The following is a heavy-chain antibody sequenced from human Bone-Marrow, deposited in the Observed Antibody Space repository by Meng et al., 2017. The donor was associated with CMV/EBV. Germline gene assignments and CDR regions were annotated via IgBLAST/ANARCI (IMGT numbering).Heavy chain of an antibody. Sequence: GGSLRLSCAASGFTFSSYSMNWVRQAPGKGLEWVSYISSSSSTIYYADSVKGRFTISRDNAKNSLYLQMNSLRAEDTAVYYCARGVPFYRPHYSSSTREIDYWGQGTLVTVSS. CDR1: GFTFSSYS. CDR3: ARGVPFYRPHYSSSTREIDY. CDR2: ISSSSSTI. V-gene: IGHV3-48*04. D-gene: IGHD6-6*01. J-gene: IGHJ4*02.